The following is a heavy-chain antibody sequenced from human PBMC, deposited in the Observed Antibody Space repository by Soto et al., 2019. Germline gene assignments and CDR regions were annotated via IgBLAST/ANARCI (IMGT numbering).Heavy chain of an antibody. Sequence: EVQLLESGGGLVQPGGSLRLSCAASGFTFSSYAMSWVRQAPGKGLEWVSAISGSGGSTYYADSVKGRFTISRDNSKNTLYLQMNSLRAEDTAVYYCAKEVGNGDYDSYYYYGMDVWGQGTTVTVSS. V-gene: IGHV3-23*01. D-gene: IGHD4-17*01. J-gene: IGHJ6*02. CDR1: GFTFSSYA. CDR3: AKEVGNGDYDSYYYYGMDV. CDR2: ISGSGGST.